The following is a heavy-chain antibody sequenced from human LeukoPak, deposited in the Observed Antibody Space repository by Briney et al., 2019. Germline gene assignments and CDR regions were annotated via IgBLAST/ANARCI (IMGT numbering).Heavy chain of an antibody. Sequence: AGGTLSCSASGSTFTCCGFGRVRHRPGPGHGLMGCIGAYDGNTNYAQKLQGRVTMATDTSTSTAYMELRSLRSDDTAVYYCARDGNSRQWLVNYYYGMDVWGQGTTVTVSS. J-gene: IGHJ6*02. CDR2: IGAYDGNT. D-gene: IGHD6-19*01. CDR3: ARDGNSRQWLVNYYYGMDV. CDR1: GSTFTCCG. V-gene: IGHV1-18*01.